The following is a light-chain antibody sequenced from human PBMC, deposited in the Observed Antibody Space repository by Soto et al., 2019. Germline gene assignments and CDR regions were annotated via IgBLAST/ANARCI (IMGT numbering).Light chain of an antibody. V-gene: IGKV1-5*01. CDR2: DAS. CDR3: QQYDSYPWT. CDR1: QSISSW. J-gene: IGKJ1*01. Sequence: DIQMTQSPSTLSASVGDRVTITCRASQSISSWLAWYQQKSGEAPKLLIYDASSLQSGVPSRFSGSGSGTEFTLTISSLQPDDFATYYCQQYDSYPWTFGQGTKVDIK.